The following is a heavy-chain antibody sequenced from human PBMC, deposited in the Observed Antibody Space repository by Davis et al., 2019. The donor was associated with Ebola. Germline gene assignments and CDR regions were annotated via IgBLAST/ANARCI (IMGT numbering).Heavy chain of an antibody. D-gene: IGHD3-9*01. CDR3: ARVRSNILTGYHY. CDR1: GFTFSTHW. CDR2: INSDGSST. Sequence: PGGSLRLSCAASGFTFSTHWIHWVRQAPGKGLEWVSRINSDGSSTTYADSVKGRFTISRDNAKNTLYLQMNSLRAEDTAVYYCARVRSNILTGYHYWGQGTVVTVSS. V-gene: IGHV3-74*01. J-gene: IGHJ4*02.